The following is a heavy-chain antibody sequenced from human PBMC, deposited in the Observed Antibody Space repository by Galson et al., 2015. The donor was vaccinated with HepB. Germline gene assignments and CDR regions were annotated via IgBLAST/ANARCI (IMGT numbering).Heavy chain of an antibody. CDR3: AREMPAPRYCSSTSCFSDAFDI. D-gene: IGHD2-2*01. Sequence: SVKVSCKASGGTFSSYAISWVRQAPGQGLEWMGGTIPIFGTANYAQKFQGRVEITADESTSTAYMELSSLRSEDTAVYYCAREMPAPRYCSSTSCFSDAFDIWGQGTMVTVSS. V-gene: IGHV1-69*13. CDR2: TIPIFGTA. J-gene: IGHJ3*02. CDR1: GGTFSSYA.